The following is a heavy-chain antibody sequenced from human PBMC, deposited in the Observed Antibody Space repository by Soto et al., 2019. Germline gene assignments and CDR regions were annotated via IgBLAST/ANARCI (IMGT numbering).Heavy chain of an antibody. V-gene: IGHV1-18*01. CDR3: AKDWSPGTYYSFDY. CDR2: ISAYNGNT. CDR1: GYTFTSYG. J-gene: IGHJ4*02. D-gene: IGHD1-1*01. Sequence: GASVKVSCKASGYTFTSYGISWVRQAPGQGLEWMGWISAYNGNTNYAQKLQGRVTMTTDTSTSTAYMELRSLRADDTAVYYCAKDWSPGTYYSFDYWGQGTLVTVSS.